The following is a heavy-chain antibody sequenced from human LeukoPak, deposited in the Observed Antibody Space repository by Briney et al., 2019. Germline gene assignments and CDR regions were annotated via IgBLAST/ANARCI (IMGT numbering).Heavy chain of an antibody. D-gene: IGHD3-3*01. Sequence: SETLSLTCTVSGVSISSYYWNWIRQPAGKGLEWIGRIYTSGSTNFNPSLKSRVTMSVDTSKNQFSLKLSSVTVADTAVYYCARGGVVTQPGYFQHWGQGTLVTVSS. CDR1: GVSISSYY. V-gene: IGHV4-4*07. CDR2: IYTSGST. J-gene: IGHJ1*01. CDR3: ARGGVVTQPGYFQH.